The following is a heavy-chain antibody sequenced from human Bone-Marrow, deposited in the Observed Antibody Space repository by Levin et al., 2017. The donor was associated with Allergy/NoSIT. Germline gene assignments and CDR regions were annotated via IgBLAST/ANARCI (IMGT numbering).Heavy chain of an antibody. V-gene: IGHV3-11*06. Sequence: MPGGSLRLSCAASGFTFSQFYMSWIRQAPGKGLEWVSYISSASTYTNYADSVKGRFTISRDNAKNSVFLQMNSLRAEDTAVYYCARVDFWSGYSLYYYYYMDAWGKGTTVTVSS. CDR1: GFTFSQFY. D-gene: IGHD3-3*01. CDR3: ARVDFWSGYSLYYYYYMDA. CDR2: ISSASTYT. J-gene: IGHJ6*03.